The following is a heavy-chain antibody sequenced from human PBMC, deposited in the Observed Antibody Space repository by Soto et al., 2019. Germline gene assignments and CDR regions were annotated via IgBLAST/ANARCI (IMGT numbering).Heavy chain of an antibody. V-gene: IGHV4-59*01. CDR3: AKSGYDSSYFDL. CDR1: GGSISSYY. J-gene: IGHJ2*01. Sequence: QVQLQESGPGLVKPSETLSLTCTVSGGSISSYYWSWIRQPPGKGLEWIGYIYYSGSTNYNPSLKSRVTIAVDTAKNPFYLKLRSVTAADTSVYYCAKSGYDSSYFDLWGRGTLVTVSS. D-gene: IGHD5-12*01. CDR2: IYYSGST.